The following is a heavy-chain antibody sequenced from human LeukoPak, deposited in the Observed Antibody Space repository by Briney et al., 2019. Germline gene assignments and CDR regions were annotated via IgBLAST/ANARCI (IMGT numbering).Heavy chain of an antibody. V-gene: IGHV3-21*01. Sequence: GGSLRLSCAASGFTFSSYSMNWVRQAPGKGLEWVSSISSSSSYIYYADSVKGRFTISRDNAKNSLYLQMNSLRAEDTAVYYCARDPQYYYDSINKGALDIWGQGTMVTVSS. CDR2: ISSSSSYI. J-gene: IGHJ3*02. CDR3: ARDPQYYYDSINKGALDI. D-gene: IGHD3-22*01. CDR1: GFTFSSYS.